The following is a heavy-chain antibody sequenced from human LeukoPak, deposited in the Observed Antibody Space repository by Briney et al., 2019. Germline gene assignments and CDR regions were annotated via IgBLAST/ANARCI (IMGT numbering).Heavy chain of an antibody. D-gene: IGHD2-2*01. CDR2: ISSSSSYI. V-gene: IGHV3-21*01. J-gene: IGHJ4*02. Sequence: GGSLRLSCAASGFTFNYWMHWVRQAPGKGLEWVSSISSSSSYIYYADSVKGRFTISRDNAKNSLYLQMNSLRAEDTAVYYCARADCSSTSCYADFDYWGQGTLVTVSS. CDR1: GFTFNYW. CDR3: ARADCSSTSCYADFDY.